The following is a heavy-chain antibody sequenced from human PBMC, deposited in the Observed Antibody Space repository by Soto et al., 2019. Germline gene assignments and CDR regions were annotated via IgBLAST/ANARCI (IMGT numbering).Heavy chain of an antibody. V-gene: IGHV3-30*18. CDR2: ISYDGSNK. D-gene: IGHD6-13*01. Sequence: QVQLVESWGGVVQPGRSLRLSCAASGSTFSSYGMHWVRQAPGKGLEWVAVISYDGSNKYYADSVKGRFTISRDNYKNTLYLQMNSLRAEDTAVYYCAKSEWAAAGTKWTLVDYWGQGTLVTVSS. J-gene: IGHJ4*02. CDR3: AKSEWAAAGTKWTLVDY. CDR1: GSTFSSYG.